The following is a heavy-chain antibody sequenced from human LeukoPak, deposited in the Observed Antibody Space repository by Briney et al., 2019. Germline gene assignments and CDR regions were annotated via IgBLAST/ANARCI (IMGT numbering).Heavy chain of an antibody. CDR3: ARERDEGFDY. Sequence: TGGSLRLSCAASEFTFSSYSMNWVRQAPGKGLEWVSSFGTRSSSIYYADSVKGRFTISRDNARNSLYLQMNSLKAEDTAVYYCARERDEGFDYWGQGTLVTVSS. CDR1: EFTFSSYS. CDR2: FGTRSSSI. V-gene: IGHV3-21*01. D-gene: IGHD5-24*01. J-gene: IGHJ4*02.